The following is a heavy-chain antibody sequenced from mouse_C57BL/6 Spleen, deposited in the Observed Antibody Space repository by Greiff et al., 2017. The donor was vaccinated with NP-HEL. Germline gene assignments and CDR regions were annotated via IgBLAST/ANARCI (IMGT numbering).Heavy chain of an antibody. CDR2: INYDGSST. V-gene: IGHV5-16*01. Sequence: EVKVVESEGGLVQPGSSMKLSCTASGFTFSDYYMAWVRQVPEKGLEWVANINYDGSSTYYLDSLKSRFIISRDNAKNILYLQMSSLKSEDTATYYCAREYYYGSNYFDYWGQGTTLTVSS. D-gene: IGHD1-1*01. J-gene: IGHJ2*01. CDR3: AREYYYGSNYFDY. CDR1: GFTFSDYY.